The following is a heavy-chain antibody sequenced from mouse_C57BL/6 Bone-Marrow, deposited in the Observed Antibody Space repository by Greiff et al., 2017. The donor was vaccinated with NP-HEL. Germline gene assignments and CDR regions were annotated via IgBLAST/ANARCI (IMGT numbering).Heavy chain of an antibody. CDR1: GYTFTDYY. Sequence: EVQLQQSGPVLVKPGASVKMSCKASGYTFTDYYMNWVKQSPGQSLEWIGVINPYNGGTRYNQKFKGKATLTVDTSSSTAYMQLNSLTSEDSAVYYCASELLWYHYAMAYGGQGTAVTVSA. CDR3: ASELLWYHYAMAY. D-gene: IGHD2-1*01. V-gene: IGHV1-19*01. CDR2: INPYNGGT. J-gene: IGHJ4*01.